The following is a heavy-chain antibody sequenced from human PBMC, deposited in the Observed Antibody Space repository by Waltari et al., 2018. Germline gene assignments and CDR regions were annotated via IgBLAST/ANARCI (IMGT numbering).Heavy chain of an antibody. CDR2: IIPIFGTA. D-gene: IGHD7-27*01. CDR1: GGTFSSYA. V-gene: IGHV1-69*05. J-gene: IGHJ3*02. CDR3: ARSAQNRGWARGWAFDI. Sequence: QVQLVQSGAEVKKPGSSVKVSCKASGGTFSSYAISWVRQAPGQGLEWMGGIIPIFGTANYAQKFQGRVTITTDESTSTAYMELSSLRSEDTAVYYCARSAQNRGWARGWAFDIWGQGTMVTVSS.